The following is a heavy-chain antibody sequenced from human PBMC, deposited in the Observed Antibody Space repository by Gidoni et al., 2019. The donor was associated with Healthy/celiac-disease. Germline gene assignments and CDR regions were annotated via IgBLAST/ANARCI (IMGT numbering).Heavy chain of an antibody. CDR3: ARVYSSGWFDY. V-gene: IGHV4-34*01. Sequence: QVQLQQWGAGLLKPSETLSLTCAVYGGSFRGYYWSWIRQPPGKGLEWIGEINHSGSTNYNPSLKSRVTISVDTSKNQFSLKLSSVTAADTAVYYCARVYSSGWFDYWGQGTLVTVSS. D-gene: IGHD6-19*01. CDR2: INHSGST. J-gene: IGHJ5*01. CDR1: GGSFRGYY.